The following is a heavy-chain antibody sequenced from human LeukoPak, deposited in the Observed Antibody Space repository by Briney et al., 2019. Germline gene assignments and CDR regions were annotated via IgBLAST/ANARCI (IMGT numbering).Heavy chain of an antibody. J-gene: IGHJ4*02. CDR1: SGSISTSNYY. D-gene: IGHD4-11*01. Sequence: SETLSLTCTVSSGSISTSNYYWGWVRQPPGKALEWIGNIFYSGSTYYSPSLKSRVTISLDTSRNQFSLKLNSVTAADTAVYYCARLQQNYFDYWGQGTLVTVSS. CDR3: ARLQQNYFDY. CDR2: IFYSGST. V-gene: IGHV4-39*07.